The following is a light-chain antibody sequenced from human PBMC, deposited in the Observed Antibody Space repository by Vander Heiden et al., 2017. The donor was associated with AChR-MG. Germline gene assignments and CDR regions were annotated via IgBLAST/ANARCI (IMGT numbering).Light chain of an antibody. V-gene: IGKV2-28*01. Sequence: DIVMTQSPLSLPVTPGEPASISCRSSQSLLHSNGYNYLDWYLQKPGQSPQLLIYLGSSRASGVPDRFSGSGSGTDFTLKISRVEADDVGVYYCRQSLQTPYTFGQRTKLEIK. CDR3: RQSLQTPYT. J-gene: IGKJ2*01. CDR2: LGS. CDR1: QSLLHSNGYNY.